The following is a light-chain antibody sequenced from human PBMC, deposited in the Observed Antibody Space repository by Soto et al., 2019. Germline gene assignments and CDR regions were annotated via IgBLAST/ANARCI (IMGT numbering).Light chain of an antibody. J-gene: IGKJ5*01. CDR2: GSS. Sequence: EILLTQSPGTLSFSPGEIATLSCSASQSVSSNYLAWYQQKPGQAPRLLIYGSSTRATGVPARFSGSGSGTDCTLTISRLEPEDFAVYYCQLYSRSPRQITFGQGTRLEIK. CDR1: QSVSSNY. V-gene: IGKV3-20*01. CDR3: QLYSRSPRQIT.